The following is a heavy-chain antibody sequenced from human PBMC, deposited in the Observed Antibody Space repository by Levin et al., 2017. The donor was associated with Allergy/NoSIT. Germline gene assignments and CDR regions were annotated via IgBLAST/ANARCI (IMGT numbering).Heavy chain of an antibody. D-gene: IGHD6-6*01. CDR2: IWYDGSNK. CDR1: GFTFSSYG. J-gene: IGHJ4*02. Sequence: GESLKISCAASGFTFSSYGMHWVRQAPGKGLEWVAVIWYDGSNKYYADSVKGRFTISRDNSKNTLYLQMNSLRAEDTAVYYCARGIAAEGGYYFDYWGQGTLVTVSS. V-gene: IGHV3-33*01. CDR3: ARGIAAEGGYYFDY.